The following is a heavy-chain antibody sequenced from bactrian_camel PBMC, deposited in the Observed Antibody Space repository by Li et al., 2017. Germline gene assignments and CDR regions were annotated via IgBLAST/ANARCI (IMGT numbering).Heavy chain of an antibody. CDR1: GLTFDDSD. J-gene: IGHJ6*01. V-gene: IGHV3S55*01. CDR3: ATSRVGPFGY. CDR2: ISSDGST. Sequence: HVQLVESGGGSVQAGGSLRLSCTASGLTFDDSDMGWYRQAPGNECELVSTISSDGSTYYKDSVRGRFTISRDNAKNTLYLEMNSLETEDTAVYYCATSRVGPFGYWGQGTQVTVS.